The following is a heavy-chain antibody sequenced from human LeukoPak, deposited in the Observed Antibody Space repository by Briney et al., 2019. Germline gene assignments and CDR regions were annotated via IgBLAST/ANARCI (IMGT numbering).Heavy chain of an antibody. Sequence: GRSLRLTCAASGFTFSSYAMHWVRQAPGKGLEWVAVISYDGTNKYYADSVKGRFTISRDNSQNTVYLQMNSLRAEDTAVYYCARFFASRTTSSYGMDVWGQGTTVTVSS. D-gene: IGHD3-3*01. CDR2: ISYDGTNK. CDR3: ARFFASRTTSSYGMDV. CDR1: GFTFSSYA. J-gene: IGHJ6*02. V-gene: IGHV3-30-3*01.